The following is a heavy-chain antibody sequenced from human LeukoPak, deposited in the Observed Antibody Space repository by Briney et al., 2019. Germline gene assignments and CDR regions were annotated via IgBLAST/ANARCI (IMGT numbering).Heavy chain of an antibody. CDR2: IIPILGIA. Sequence: GASVKVSCKASGGTFSSYAISWVRQAPGQGLEWMGRIIPILGIANYAQKFQGRVTMTEDTSTDTAYMELSSLRSEDTAVYYCATSGPYCGGDCLYYFDYWGQGTLVTVSS. D-gene: IGHD2-21*02. V-gene: IGHV1-69*04. CDR3: ATSGPYCGGDCLYYFDY. CDR1: GGTFSSYA. J-gene: IGHJ4*02.